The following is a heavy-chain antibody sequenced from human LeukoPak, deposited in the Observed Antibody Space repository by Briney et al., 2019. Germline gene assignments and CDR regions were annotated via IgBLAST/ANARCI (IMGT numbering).Heavy chain of an antibody. V-gene: IGHV4-38-2*02. J-gene: IGHJ4*02. D-gene: IGHD3-22*01. Sequence: SETLSLTCTVSGYSISSGYYWGWIRQPPGKGLEWIGEINHSGSTNYNPSLKSRVTISMDTSKNQFSLRLGSVTAADTAVYYCARGGYYDSSGYSFYWGQGTLVTVSS. CDR3: ARGGYYDSSGYSFY. CDR2: INHSGST. CDR1: GYSISSGYY.